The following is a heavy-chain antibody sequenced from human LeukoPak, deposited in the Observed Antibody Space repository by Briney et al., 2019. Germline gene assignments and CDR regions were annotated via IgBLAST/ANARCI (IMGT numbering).Heavy chain of an antibody. V-gene: IGHV3-43*02. CDR1: GLPIADFA. J-gene: IGHJ4*02. Sequence: EGSLRLSCVASGLPIADFAMHWVRQAPGKGLGWVPLISGDGVSTFYADSVKGRFSISRDNSKNSLYLEMNSLRTEDAAMYYCAKESGKFDYWGQGTLVAVSS. CDR2: ISGDGVST. CDR3: AKESGKFDY.